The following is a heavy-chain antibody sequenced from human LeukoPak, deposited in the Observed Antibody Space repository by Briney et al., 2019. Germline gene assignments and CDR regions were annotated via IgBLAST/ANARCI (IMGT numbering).Heavy chain of an antibody. D-gene: IGHD5-24*01. CDR2: IYYSGST. CDR3: ASASLEMATIAWYFDL. CDR1: GGSVSSGSYY. J-gene: IGHJ2*01. Sequence: KTSENLSLTCTVSGGSVSSGSYYWSWIRQPPGKGLEWIGYIYYSGSTNYNPSLKSRVTISVDTSKNQFSLKLSSVTAADTAVYYCASASLEMATIAWYFDLWGRGTLVTVSS. V-gene: IGHV4-61*01.